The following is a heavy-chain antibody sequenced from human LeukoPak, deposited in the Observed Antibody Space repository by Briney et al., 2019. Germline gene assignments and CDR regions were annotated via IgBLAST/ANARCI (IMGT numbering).Heavy chain of an antibody. D-gene: IGHD3-22*01. CDR1: GFTFSDFY. Sequence: GGSLRLSCAASGFTFSDFYMTWIRQAPGKGLEWVSYISNRGSTIHYADSVRGRFTISRDNTKKSLYLQMNSLRAEDTAVYYCARSADRSGYFREITLYYFDYWGQGTLVTVSS. J-gene: IGHJ4*02. CDR2: ISNRGSTI. CDR3: ARSADRSGYFREITLYYFDY. V-gene: IGHV3-11*01.